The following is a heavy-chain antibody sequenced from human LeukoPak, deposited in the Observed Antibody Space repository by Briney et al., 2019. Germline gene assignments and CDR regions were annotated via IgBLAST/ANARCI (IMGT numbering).Heavy chain of an antibody. CDR2: IYSGGST. CDR3: ARDGPGDYGSGSYYRRYFDH. J-gene: IGHJ4*02. CDR1: GFTVSSNY. Sequence: GGSLRLSCAASGFTVSSNYMTWVRQAPGKGLEWVSVIYSGGSTYYADSVKGRFTISRDNSKNTLYLQMNSLRTEDTAVYYCARDGPGDYGSGSYYRRYFDHWGQGTLVTVSS. V-gene: IGHV3-53*01. D-gene: IGHD3-10*01.